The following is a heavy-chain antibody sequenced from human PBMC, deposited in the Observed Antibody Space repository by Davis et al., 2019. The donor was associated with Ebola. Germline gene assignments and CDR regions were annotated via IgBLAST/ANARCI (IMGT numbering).Heavy chain of an antibody. CDR3: ASSNRDGSGSFYFDY. CDR1: GGSISSSSYY. J-gene: IGHJ4*02. CDR2: IYYSGST. V-gene: IGHV4-39*01. D-gene: IGHD3-10*01. Sequence: MPSETLSLTCTVSGGSISSSSYYWGWIRQPPGKGLEWIGSIYYSGSTYYNPSLKSRVTISVDTSKNQFSLKLSSVTAADTAVYYCASSNRDGSGSFYFDYWGQGTLVTVSS.